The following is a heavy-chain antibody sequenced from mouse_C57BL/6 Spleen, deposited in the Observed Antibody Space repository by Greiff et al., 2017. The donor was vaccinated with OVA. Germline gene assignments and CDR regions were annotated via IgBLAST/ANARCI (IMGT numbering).Heavy chain of an antibody. CDR2: IDPEDGDT. J-gene: IGHJ2*01. D-gene: IGHD1-1*01. CDR3: TTPITTVVAPDY. CDR1: GFNIKDYY. Sequence: EVQLQQSGAELVRPGASVKLSCTASGFNIKDYYMHWVKQRPEQGLEWIGRIDPEDGDTEYAPKFQGKATMTADTSSNTAYLQLSSLTSEDTAVYYCTTPITTVVAPDYWGQGTTLTVSS. V-gene: IGHV14-1*01.